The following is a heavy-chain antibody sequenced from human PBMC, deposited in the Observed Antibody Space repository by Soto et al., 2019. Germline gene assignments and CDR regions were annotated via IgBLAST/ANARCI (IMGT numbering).Heavy chain of an antibody. CDR1: GGSISSGGYY. CDR2: IYYSGGP. V-gene: IGHV4-31*03. CDR3: ARAYLSSGWYPLGY. D-gene: IGHD6-19*01. Sequence: QVQLQESGPGLVKPSQTLSLTCTVSGGSISSGGYYWSRIRQHPGKVLEWIGYIYYSGGPYFNPSLKCRVTISVDTSKTQFSLKRSAVTAADTAVYYCARAYLSSGWYPLGYWGQGTLVTVSS. J-gene: IGHJ4*02.